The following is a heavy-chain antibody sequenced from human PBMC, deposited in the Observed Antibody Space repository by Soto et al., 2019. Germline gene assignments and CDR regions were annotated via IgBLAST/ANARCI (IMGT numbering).Heavy chain of an antibody. CDR1: GFSVSSDY. J-gene: IGHJ3*02. Sequence: DVQLVETGGGLIQPGGSLRLSCAASGFSVSSDYMNWVRQDPGKGLEWVSVIYRGGSTYNADSVSGRFTISRDNSENTLFLQMNSLRAEDTAVYYCARATEWNALDIWGQGTMVTVSS. D-gene: IGHD3-3*01. V-gene: IGHV3-53*02. CDR3: ARATEWNALDI. CDR2: IYRGGST.